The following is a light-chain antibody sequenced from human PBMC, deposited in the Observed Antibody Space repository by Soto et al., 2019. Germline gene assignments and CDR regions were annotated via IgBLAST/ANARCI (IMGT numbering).Light chain of an antibody. V-gene: IGKV1-12*01. CDR1: HYIDSW. Sequence: DIQMTQSPSSVSASVGDTVTITCRASHYIDSWLAWYQQKPGKAPKLLIYDASRWRSGVPSTFSGSRSGTDFTLTITDLQPEDFAAYSCQQAYSFPLTFGQGTRLEIK. CDR2: DAS. J-gene: IGKJ5*01. CDR3: QQAYSFPLT.